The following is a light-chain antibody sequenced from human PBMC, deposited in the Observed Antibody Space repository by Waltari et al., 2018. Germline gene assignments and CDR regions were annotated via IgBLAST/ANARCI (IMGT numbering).Light chain of an antibody. CDR1: QEIFNY. J-gene: IGKJ2*01. CDR3: QQYDNVPPYS. Sequence: IQMTQAPSSLSASVGDRVTITCQASQEIFNYLNWYQQKPGKAPKLLIYDASNLETGVPSRFSGSGSGTDFTLTISNLQPEDTATYYCQQYDNVPPYSFGQGTKLEIK. V-gene: IGKV1-33*01. CDR2: DAS.